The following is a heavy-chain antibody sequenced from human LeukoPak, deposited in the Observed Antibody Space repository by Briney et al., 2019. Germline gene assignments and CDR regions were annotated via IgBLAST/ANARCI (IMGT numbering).Heavy chain of an antibody. CDR2: IYYSGTT. Sequence: SETLSLTCTVSGGSMSNYYWSWIRQPPGKRLEWIGSIYYSGTTNFNPSLKSRVTISIDTPKNQFSLKLNSVTAADTAVFYCARLTANYFGDERVYYSDYWGQGTLVTVSS. CDR1: GGSMSNYY. V-gene: IGHV4-59*08. CDR3: ARLTANYFGDERVYYSDY. D-gene: IGHD3-10*01. J-gene: IGHJ4*02.